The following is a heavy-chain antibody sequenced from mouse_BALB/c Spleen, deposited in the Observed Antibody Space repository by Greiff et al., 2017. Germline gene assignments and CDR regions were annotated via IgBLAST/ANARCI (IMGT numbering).Heavy chain of an antibody. Sequence: VQLVESGPGLVAPSQSLSITCTVSGFSLTSYGVHWVRQPPGKGLEWLGVIWAGGSTNYNSALMSRLSISKDNSKSQVFLKMNSLQTDDTAMYYCARDLEGYYGYDAYWGQGTLVTVSA. D-gene: IGHD1-2*01. J-gene: IGHJ3*01. V-gene: IGHV2-9*02. CDR1: GFSLTSYG. CDR3: ARDLEGYYGYDAY. CDR2: IWAGGST.